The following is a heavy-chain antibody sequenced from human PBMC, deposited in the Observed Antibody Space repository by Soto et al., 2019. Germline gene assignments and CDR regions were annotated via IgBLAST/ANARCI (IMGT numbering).Heavy chain of an antibody. CDR2: ISAYNGNT. D-gene: IGHD3-3*01. J-gene: IGHJ4*02. V-gene: IGHV1-18*01. Sequence: SSVQVSCKASGYTFSSYALSWVRQAPGQGLEWMGWISAYNGNTNYAQKLQGRVTMTTDTSTSTAYMELRSLRSDDTAVYYCARAEWNYWGQGTLVTVSS. CDR1: GYTFSSYA. CDR3: ARAEWNY.